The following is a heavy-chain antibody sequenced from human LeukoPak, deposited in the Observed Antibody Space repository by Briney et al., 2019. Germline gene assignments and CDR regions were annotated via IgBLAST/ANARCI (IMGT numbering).Heavy chain of an antibody. Sequence: ASVKVSCKASGYTFTGYYMHWVRQAPGQGLEWMGWINPNSGGTNYAQKFQGRVTMTRDTSISTAYMELSRLRSDDTAVYYCARSHCSGGSCYSGRTGIDYWGQGTLVTVSS. CDR1: GYTFTGYY. D-gene: IGHD2-15*01. CDR3: ARSHCSGGSCYSGRTGIDY. CDR2: INPNSGGT. V-gene: IGHV1-2*02. J-gene: IGHJ4*02.